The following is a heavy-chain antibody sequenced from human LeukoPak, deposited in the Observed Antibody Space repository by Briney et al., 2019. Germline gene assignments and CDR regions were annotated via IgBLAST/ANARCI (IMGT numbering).Heavy chain of an antibody. CDR2: ISGGGDNT. Sequence: GGSLRLSCAASGFTFSNYAMSWVRQAPGKGLEWVSGISGGGDNTYYADSVKGRFTISRDNAKNSLYLQMSSLRDEDTAVYYCAGGPHGGNGDYWGQGTLVTVSS. CDR1: GFTFSNYA. V-gene: IGHV3-23*01. D-gene: IGHD4-23*01. J-gene: IGHJ4*02. CDR3: AGGPHGGNGDY.